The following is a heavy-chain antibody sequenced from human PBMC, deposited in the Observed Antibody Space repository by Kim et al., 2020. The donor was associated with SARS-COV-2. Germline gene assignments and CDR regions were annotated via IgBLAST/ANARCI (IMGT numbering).Heavy chain of an antibody. J-gene: IGHJ6*02. D-gene: IGHD5-12*01. Sequence: GGSLRLSCAASGFTFSSYSMNWVRQAPGKGLEWVSSISSSSSYIYYADSVKGRFTISRDNAKNSLYLQMNTLRAEDTAVYYCARDEGGYDYVYYYYYGMDVWGQGTTVTVSS. CDR3: ARDEGGYDYVYYYYYGMDV. CDR1: GFTFSSYS. CDR2: ISSSSSYI. V-gene: IGHV3-21*01.